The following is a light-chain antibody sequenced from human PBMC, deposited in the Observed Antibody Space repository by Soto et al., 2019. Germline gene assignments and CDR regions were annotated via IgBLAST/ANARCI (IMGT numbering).Light chain of an antibody. J-gene: IGKJ1*01. CDR1: QSFSNY. V-gene: IGKV1-39*01. CDR3: QQTYTIPWT. Sequence: DIQMTKSPSSVSASVGDRVTITCRTSQSFSNYLAWYQHRPGKAPKLLIYSATVLQSGVPSRFSGSGSGTDFPLTVSRLQHEDSATYYCQQTYTIPWTFGQGTRVEIK. CDR2: SAT.